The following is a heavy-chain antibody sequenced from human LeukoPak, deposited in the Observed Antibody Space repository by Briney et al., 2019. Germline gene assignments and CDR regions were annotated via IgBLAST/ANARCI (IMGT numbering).Heavy chain of an antibody. CDR2: ISGSGHST. J-gene: IGHJ4*02. D-gene: IGHD3-10*01. CDR3: AKVWFGELLHFDF. V-gene: IGHV3-23*01. Sequence: PGGSLRLSCAASGFTFATYAMSWVRQAPGKGLEWVSTISGSGHSTYYADSVKGRFTVSRDNFENTLYLRMNSLSADDTAVYYCAKVWFGELLHFDFWGEGTLVTVSS. CDR1: GFTFATYA.